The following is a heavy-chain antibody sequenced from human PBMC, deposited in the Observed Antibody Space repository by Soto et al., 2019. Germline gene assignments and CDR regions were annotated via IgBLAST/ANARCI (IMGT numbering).Heavy chain of an antibody. CDR1: GGSFSGYY. D-gene: IGHD3-10*01. CDR3: ARDIPRFGELFYFDY. CDR2: INHSGST. V-gene: IGHV4-34*01. J-gene: IGHJ4*02. Sequence: SETLSLTCAVYGGSFSGYYWSWIRQPPGKGLEWIGEINHSGSTNYNPSLKSRVTISVDTSKNQFSLKLGSVTAADTAVYYCARDIPRFGELFYFDYWGQGTLVTVSS.